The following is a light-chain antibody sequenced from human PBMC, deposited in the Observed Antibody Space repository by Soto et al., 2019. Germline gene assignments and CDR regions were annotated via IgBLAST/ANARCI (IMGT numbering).Light chain of an antibody. J-gene: IGLJ2*01. CDR2: DVT. CDR1: SSDVGAYNY. V-gene: IGLV2-14*01. CDR3: SSYTNSSTVV. Sequence: QSALTQPASVSGSPGQSITISCTGTSSDVGAYNYVSWFQQHPGKVPKIMIYDVTNRPSGVSNRFSGSKSGSTASLTISGLQAEDEADYYCSSYTNSSTVVFGGGTKLTVL.